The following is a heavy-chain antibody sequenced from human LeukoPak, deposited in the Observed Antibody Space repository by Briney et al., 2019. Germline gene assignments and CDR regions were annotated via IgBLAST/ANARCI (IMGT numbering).Heavy chain of an antibody. V-gene: IGHV1-69*06. CDR2: IIPIFGTA. J-gene: IGHJ4*02. CDR1: GGTFSSYA. D-gene: IGHD3-10*01. CDR3: ARAEYYYGSGSFDL. Sequence: SVKVSCKASGGTFSSYAISWVRQAPGQGLEWMGGIIPIFGTANYAQKFQGRVTITADKSTSTAYMELSSLRSEDTAVYYCARAEYYYGSGSFDLWGQGTLVTVSS.